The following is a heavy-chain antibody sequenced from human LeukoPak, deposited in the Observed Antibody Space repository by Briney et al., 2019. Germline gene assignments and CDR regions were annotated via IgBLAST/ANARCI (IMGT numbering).Heavy chain of an antibody. V-gene: IGHV2-5*02. CDR1: GLSLTTGGVG. D-gene: IGHD5-24*01. Sequence: ESGPTLVKPTQTLTLTCTFSGLSLTTGGVGVGSIRQPPGKALEWLALIYWDGDQRYSPSLKDRLTVTKDTSKNQVFLYMANMDPVDTATYFCAHSPSDSYKNGGRWYFDLWGRGTLVIVSS. CDR2: IYWDGDQ. J-gene: IGHJ2*01. CDR3: AHSPSDSYKNGGRWYFDL.